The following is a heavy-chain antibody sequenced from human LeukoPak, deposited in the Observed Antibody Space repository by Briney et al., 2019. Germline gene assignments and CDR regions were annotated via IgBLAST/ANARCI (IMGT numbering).Heavy chain of an antibody. D-gene: IGHD4/OR15-4a*01. CDR3: ARVIGANCGWFDR. V-gene: IGHV1-46*01. Sequence: ASVKVSCKASGYSFTSYYMNWVGQAPGQGLEGMGVINLSGGSTTYAKKFQGRVTMTRDTSTSTVYKELSSLRSEDTAVYYCARVIGANCGWFDRWGQGTLVTVSS. CDR1: GYSFTSYY. CDR2: INLSGGST. J-gene: IGHJ5*02.